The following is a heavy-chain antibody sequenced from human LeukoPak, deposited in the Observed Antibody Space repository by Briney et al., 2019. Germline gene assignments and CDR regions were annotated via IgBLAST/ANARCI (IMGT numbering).Heavy chain of an antibody. CDR2: ISNGGTT. V-gene: IGHV3-53*01. CDR1: GFTVNNNH. J-gene: IGHJ4*02. CDR3: AKDRGIVATIHDY. D-gene: IGHD5-12*01. Sequence: GGSLRLSCAASGFTVNNNHMSWVRQAPGKGLEWVSVISNGGTTYYADSVEGRFTISRDNSENTLYLQMNSLRAEDTAVYYCAKDRGIVATIHDYWGQGTLVTVSS.